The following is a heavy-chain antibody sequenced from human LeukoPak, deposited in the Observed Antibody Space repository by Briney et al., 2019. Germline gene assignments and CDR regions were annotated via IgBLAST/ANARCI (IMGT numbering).Heavy chain of an antibody. CDR3: ARLHRVNAGPDY. CDR1: GGSIISGTYY. V-gene: IGHV4-39*01. D-gene: IGHD5/OR15-5a*01. CDR2: TYDSGST. J-gene: IGHJ4*02. Sequence: SETLSLTCTVSGGSIISGTYYWGWIRQPPGKGLEWIGSTYDSGSTDYNPSLKSRVTISVDTSKNQFSLRLTSVTAADTAVYYCARLHRVNAGPDYWGQGTLVTVSS.